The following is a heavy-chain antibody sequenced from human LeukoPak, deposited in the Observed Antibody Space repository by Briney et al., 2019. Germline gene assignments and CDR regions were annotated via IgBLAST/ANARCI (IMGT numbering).Heavy chain of an antibody. CDR1: GGSFSGYY. CDR2: IYYSGST. Sequence: SETLSLTCAVYGGSFSGYYWSWIRQPPGKGLEWIGYIYYSGSTNYNPSLKSRVTISVDTSKNQFSLKLSSVTAADTAVYYCARGVIAAAAPFDYWGQGTLVTVSS. CDR3: ARGVIAAAAPFDY. J-gene: IGHJ4*02. V-gene: IGHV4-59*01. D-gene: IGHD6-13*01.